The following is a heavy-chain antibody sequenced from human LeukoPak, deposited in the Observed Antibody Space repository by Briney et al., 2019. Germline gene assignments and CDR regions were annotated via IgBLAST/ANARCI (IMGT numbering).Heavy chain of an antibody. CDR3: VRDSSNWGLFDY. CDR2: IYTGGST. J-gene: IGHJ4*02. CDR1: GFTISSNY. Sequence: QPGGSLRLSCAASGFTISSNYMTWVRQAPGKGLEWVAVIYTGGSTSYSDSVKGRFTISRDNSQKTVYLQMNSLRADDTAVYFCVRDSSNWGLFDYWGQGTLVTVSS. V-gene: IGHV3-66*01. D-gene: IGHD7-27*01.